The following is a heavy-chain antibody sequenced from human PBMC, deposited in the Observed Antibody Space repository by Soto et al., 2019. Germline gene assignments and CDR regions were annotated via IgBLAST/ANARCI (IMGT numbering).Heavy chain of an antibody. CDR1: GFPFSDYA. J-gene: IGHJ4*02. Sequence: EVQLLESGGDLVQPGGSLRLSCAASGFPFSDYAMNWVRQAPGRGLEWVEAINGSGSRTHYEGSVKGRFTIFRDNSKSTLFLQMNSLRPDDTAIYYCEQGEGTNWGQGTLVTVSS. V-gene: IGHV3-23*01. CDR3: EQGEGTN. CDR2: INGSGSRT.